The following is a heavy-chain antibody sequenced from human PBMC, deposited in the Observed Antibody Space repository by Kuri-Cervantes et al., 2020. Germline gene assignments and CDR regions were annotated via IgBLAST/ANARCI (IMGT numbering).Heavy chain of an antibody. Sequence: GESLKISCAASGFTFSSYAMSWVRQAPGKGLEWVSVISGSGGSTYYADSVKGRFTISRDNSKNTLYLQMNSLRAEDTAVYYCAKGSRITTHYYYYYGMDVWGQGTTVTVSS. CDR2: ISGSGGST. CDR3: AKGSRITTHYYYYYGMDV. J-gene: IGHJ6*02. D-gene: IGHD6-13*01. V-gene: IGHV3-23*01. CDR1: GFTFSSYA.